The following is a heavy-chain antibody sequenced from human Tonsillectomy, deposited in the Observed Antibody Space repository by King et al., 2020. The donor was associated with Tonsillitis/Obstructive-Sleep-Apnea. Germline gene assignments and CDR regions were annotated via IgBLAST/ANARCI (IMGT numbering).Heavy chain of an antibody. CDR2: IDPSDSYT. Sequence: VQLVESGAEVKKPGESLRISCKGSGYSFTSYWINWVRQMPGKGLEWMGRIDPSDSYTNYSPSFQGHVTISTDKSISTAYLQWSSLKASDTAMDYWARRQDYSSWLGYVMYVWGQGTTVTVSS. J-gene: IGHJ6*02. CDR3: ARRQDYSSWLGYVMYV. V-gene: IGHV5-10-1*03. CDR1: GYSFTSYW. D-gene: IGHD6-13*01.